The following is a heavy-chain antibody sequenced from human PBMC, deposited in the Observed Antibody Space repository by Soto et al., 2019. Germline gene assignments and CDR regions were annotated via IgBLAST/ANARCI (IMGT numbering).Heavy chain of an antibody. CDR3: GRAQYYDFWSGYWYGMDV. Sequence: QVQLVQSGAEVKKPGASVKVSCKASGYTFTSYDINWVRQATGQGLEWMGWMNANNGNTGYAQKLQGRVTMTRNTSRSTAYMELRSLRSQDAAVYYCGRAQYYDFWSGYWYGMDVWGQGTTVTLSS. CDR2: MNANNGNT. J-gene: IGHJ6*02. D-gene: IGHD3-3*01. V-gene: IGHV1-8*01. CDR1: GYTFTSYD.